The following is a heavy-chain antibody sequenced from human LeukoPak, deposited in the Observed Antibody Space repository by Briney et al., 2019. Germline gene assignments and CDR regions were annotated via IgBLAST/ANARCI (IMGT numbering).Heavy chain of an antibody. D-gene: IGHD6-6*01. J-gene: IGHJ4*02. V-gene: IGHV3-7*01. CDR2: IKQDGSVK. CDR3: ARIGYSSSSPTY. Sequence: LLGGSLSLSCAASVFTFSNYLMTLVRQAPGKGLEWVANIKQDGSVKYYVDSVKGRFTISRDNTKNSLYLQMNSRRAEDTAVFFCARIGYSSSSPTYLGQGTLVTVSS. CDR1: VFTFSNYL.